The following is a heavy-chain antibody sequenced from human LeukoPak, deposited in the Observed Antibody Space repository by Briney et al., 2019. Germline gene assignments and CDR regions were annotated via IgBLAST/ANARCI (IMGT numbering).Heavy chain of an antibody. CDR3: AKGVYGDYVRYFQH. D-gene: IGHD4-17*01. J-gene: IGHJ1*01. Sequence: PGGSLRLSCAASGFTFSSYGMHWVRQAPGKGLEWVAFIRYDGSNKYYADSVKGRFTISRDNSKNTLYLQMNSLRAEDTAVYYCAKGVYGDYVRYFQHWDQGTLVTVSS. V-gene: IGHV3-30*02. CDR1: GFTFSSYG. CDR2: IRYDGSNK.